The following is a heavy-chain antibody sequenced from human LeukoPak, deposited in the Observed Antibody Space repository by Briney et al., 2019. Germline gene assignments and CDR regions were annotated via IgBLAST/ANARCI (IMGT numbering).Heavy chain of an antibody. J-gene: IGHJ4*02. CDR1: GFTFSSYG. D-gene: IGHD3-22*01. CDR2: IRYDGSNK. V-gene: IGHV3-30*02. Sequence: GGSLRLSCAASGFTFSSYGMHWVRQAPGKGLEWVAFIRYDGSNKYYSDSVKGRFTISRDNSKNTLYLQMNSLRAEDTAVYYCAKDRDSYGYYPYYFDYWGQGTLVTVSS. CDR3: AKDRDSYGYYPYYFDY.